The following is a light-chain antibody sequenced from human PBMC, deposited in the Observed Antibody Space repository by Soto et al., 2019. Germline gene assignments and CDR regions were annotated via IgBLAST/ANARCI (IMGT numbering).Light chain of an antibody. CDR1: QGISDS. J-gene: IGKJ3*01. CDR2: AAS. V-gene: IGKV1-27*01. CDR3: QKYNSAPLT. Sequence: DIQMTQSPSSLSASVGDRVTITCRASQGISDSLAWYQQKPGKPPKLLIYAASTLQSGVPFRFSGSGSGTDFTLTIISLQPEDVATYYCQKYNSAPLTFGPGTKVEIK.